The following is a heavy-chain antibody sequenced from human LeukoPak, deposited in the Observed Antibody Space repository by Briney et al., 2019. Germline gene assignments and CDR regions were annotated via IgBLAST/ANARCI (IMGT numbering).Heavy chain of an antibody. CDR2: MHYSGST. CDR3: ARVFDY. V-gene: IGHV4-39*07. J-gene: IGHJ4*02. CDR1: GGSISSTTYY. Sequence: SETLSLTCTVSGGSISSTTYYWGWIRQPPGKGLEWIASMHYSGSTYYNPSLNNRVTRSIDTSKNQFSLKLSSVTAADTAVYYCARVFDYWGQGTLVTVSS.